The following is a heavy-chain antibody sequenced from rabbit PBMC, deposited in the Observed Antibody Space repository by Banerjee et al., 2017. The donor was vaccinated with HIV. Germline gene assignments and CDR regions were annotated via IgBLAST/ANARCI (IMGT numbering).Heavy chain of an antibody. Sequence: QLVESGGGLVTLGGSLKLSCKASGIDFSHYGISWVRQVLGKGLEWIGYIDPVFGSTYYASWVNGRFTISSHNAQNTLYLQLNSLTAADTATYFCVRETETYAGYAGYGYYFDLWGPGTLVTVS. D-gene: IGHD7-1*01. J-gene: IGHJ4*01. V-gene: IGHV1S7*01. CDR3: VRETETYAGYAGYGYYFDL. CDR1: GIDFSHYG. CDR2: IDPVFGST.